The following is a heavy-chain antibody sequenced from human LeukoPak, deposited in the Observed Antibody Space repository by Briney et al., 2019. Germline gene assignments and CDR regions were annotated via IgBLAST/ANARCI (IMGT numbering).Heavy chain of an antibody. D-gene: IGHD3-10*01. V-gene: IGHV1-2*04. Sequence: GASVKVSCKASGYTFTGYYMHWVRRAPGQGLEWMGWINPNSGGTNYAQKFQGWVTMTRDTSISTAYMELSRLRSDDTAVYYCARGKAEKPVLLWFGEPPTDYGMDVWGQGTTVTVSS. CDR1: GYTFTGYY. CDR3: ARGKAEKPVLLWFGEPPTDYGMDV. J-gene: IGHJ6*02. CDR2: INPNSGGT.